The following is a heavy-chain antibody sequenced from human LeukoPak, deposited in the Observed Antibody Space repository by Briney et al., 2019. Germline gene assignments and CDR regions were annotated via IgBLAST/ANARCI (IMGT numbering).Heavy chain of an antibody. CDR1: GYTFTSYG. J-gene: IGHJ3*02. CDR3: ARDLGYYDSSGDYFDVFDI. V-gene: IGHV1-18*01. CDR2: ISAYNGNT. D-gene: IGHD3-22*01. Sequence: ASVKVSCKASGYTFTSYGITWVRQAPGQGLEWMGWISAYNGNTYYAQKLQGRVTMTTDTSTSTAYMELRSLRSDDTAVYYCARDLGYYDSSGDYFDVFDIWGQGTMVTVSS.